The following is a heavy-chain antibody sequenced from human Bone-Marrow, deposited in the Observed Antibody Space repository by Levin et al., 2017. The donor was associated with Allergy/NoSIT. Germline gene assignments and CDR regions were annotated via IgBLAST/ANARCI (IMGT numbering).Heavy chain of an antibody. CDR3: ASVIGSMGHFDY. CDR2: ISYGGSKK. Sequence: GGSLRLSCVASGASGFTFSSYGMHWVRQAPGKGLEWVAVISYGGSKKNYADSVKGRFTISRDDFKNTAYLEMNSLRGDDTAVYFCASVIGSMGHFDYWGQGTLVTVSS. CDR1: SGASGFTFSSYG. J-gene: IGHJ4*02. D-gene: IGHD2/OR15-2a*01. V-gene: IGHV3-30*19.